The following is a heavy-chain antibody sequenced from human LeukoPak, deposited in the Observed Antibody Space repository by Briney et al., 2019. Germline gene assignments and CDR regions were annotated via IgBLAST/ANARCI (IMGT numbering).Heavy chain of an antibody. D-gene: IGHD5-24*01. Sequence: SETLSLTCIVSGGSFSINNYYWAWIRQPPGKGLEWIGSIYYDGSTYYYPSLKSRVTISADTSKKQFSLKLSSVTAAGTAVYFCGRHHRDGYTDHWGQGILVTVSS. CDR1: GGSFSINNYY. V-gene: IGHV4-39*01. J-gene: IGHJ4*02. CDR3: GRHHRDGYTDH. CDR2: IYYDGST.